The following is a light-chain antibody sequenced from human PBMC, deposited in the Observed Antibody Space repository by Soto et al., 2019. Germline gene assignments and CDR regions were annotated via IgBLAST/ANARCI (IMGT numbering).Light chain of an antibody. J-gene: IGLJ3*02. V-gene: IGLV8-61*01. CDR2: STN. Sequence: QTVVTQEPSFSVSPGRTVTLTCGLSSGSVSTSYYPRWYQQTPGQAPRTLIYSTNTRSSGVPDRFSVSILGNKAALTITGAQADDESDYYCVLYMGSGIWVFGGGTKLTVL. CDR1: SGSVSTSYY. CDR3: VLYMGSGIWV.